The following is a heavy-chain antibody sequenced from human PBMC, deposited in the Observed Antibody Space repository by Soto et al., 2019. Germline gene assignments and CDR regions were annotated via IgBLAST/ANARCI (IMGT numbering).Heavy chain of an antibody. Sequence: ASVKVSCEASGYTFTIYYMHWVRQAAVQGLEWMGIINPSGGSTSYAQKFQGRVTMTRDTSTSTVYMELSSLRSEDTAVYYFAREVPIRVTTSDWFDPWGQGTLVTVSS. CDR2: INPSGGST. CDR1: GYTFTIYY. J-gene: IGHJ5*02. CDR3: AREVPIRVTTSDWFDP. D-gene: IGHD4-17*01. V-gene: IGHV1-46*01.